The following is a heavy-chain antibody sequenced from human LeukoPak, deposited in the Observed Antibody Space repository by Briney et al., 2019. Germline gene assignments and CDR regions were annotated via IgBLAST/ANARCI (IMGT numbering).Heavy chain of an antibody. CDR3: ARVYYSNSYDYWYFDL. D-gene: IGHD6-13*01. J-gene: IGHJ2*01. CDR2: IYHSGST. Sequence: SETLSLTCSVSGYSISSGYYWGWIRQPPGKGLEWIGSIYHSGSTYYNPSLKSRVTISVDTSKNQFSLKLSSVTAADTAVYYCARVYYSNSYDYWYFDLWGRGTLVTVSS. CDR1: GYSISSGYY. V-gene: IGHV4-38-2*02.